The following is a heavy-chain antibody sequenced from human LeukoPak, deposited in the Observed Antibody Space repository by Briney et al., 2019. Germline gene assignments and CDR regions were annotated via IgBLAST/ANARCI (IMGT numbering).Heavy chain of an antibody. V-gene: IGHV4-61*02. J-gene: IGHJ4*02. D-gene: IGHD2-8*01. CDR1: GGSISSGNKY. CDR3: ARTLRNGAFNIGFDY. CDR2: FHTSGST. Sequence: PSETLSLTCTVSGGSISSGNKYWSWIRQPAGKGLEWIGRFHTSGSTNYNPSLKSPVTVSVDTSKNQFSLKLSSVTAADTAVYYCARTLRNGAFNIGFDYWGQGTLVTVSS.